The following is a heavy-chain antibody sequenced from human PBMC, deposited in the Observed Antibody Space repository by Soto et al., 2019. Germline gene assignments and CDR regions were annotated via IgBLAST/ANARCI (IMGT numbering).Heavy chain of an antibody. J-gene: IGHJ6*02. Sequence: PGGSLRLSCAASGFTVSSNYMSWVRQAPGKGLEWVSVIYSGGSTYYADSVKGRFTISRDNSKNTLYLQMNSLRAEDTAVYYCRTGRGINYYYYGMDVWGQGTTVTVSS. CDR3: RTGRGINYYYYGMDV. D-gene: IGHD3-16*01. CDR2: IYSGGST. CDR1: GFTVSSNY. V-gene: IGHV3-53*01.